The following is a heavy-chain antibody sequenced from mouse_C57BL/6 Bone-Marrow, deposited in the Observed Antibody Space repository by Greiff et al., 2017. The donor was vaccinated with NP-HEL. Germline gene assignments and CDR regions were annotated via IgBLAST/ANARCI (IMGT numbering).Heavy chain of an antibody. CDR1: GYTFTSYW. V-gene: IGHV1-59*01. D-gene: IGHD1-1*01. Sequence: VQLQQPGAELVRPGTSVKLSCKASGYTFTSYWMHWVKQRPGQGLEWIGVIDPSDSYTNYNQKFKGKATLTVDTSSSTAYMQLSSLTSEDSAVYYCARKRDYYGSSYDYYAMDYWGQGTSVTVSS. CDR3: ARKRDYYGSSYDYYAMDY. CDR2: IDPSDSYT. J-gene: IGHJ4*01.